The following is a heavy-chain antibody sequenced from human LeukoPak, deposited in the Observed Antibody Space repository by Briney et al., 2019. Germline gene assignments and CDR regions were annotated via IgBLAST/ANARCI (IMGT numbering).Heavy chain of an antibody. CDR1: GGPFSGYY. CDR3: ASLYQLLFTDAFDI. V-gene: IGHV4-34*01. CDR2: INHSGST. Sequence: PSETLSLTCAVYGGPFSGYYWSWIRQPPGKGLEWIGEINHSGSTNYKPSLKSRVTISVDTSKNQFSLKLSSVTAADTAVYYCASLYQLLFTDAFDIWGQGTMVTVSS. D-gene: IGHD2-2*01. J-gene: IGHJ3*02.